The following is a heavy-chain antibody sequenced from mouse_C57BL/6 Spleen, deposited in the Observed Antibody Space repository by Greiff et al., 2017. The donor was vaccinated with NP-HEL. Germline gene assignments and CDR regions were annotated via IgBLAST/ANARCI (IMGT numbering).Heavy chain of an antibody. CDR1: GFTFSSYA. Sequence: EVKLMESGGGLVKPGGSLKLSCAASGFTFSSYAMSWVRQTPEKRLEWVATISDGGSYTYYPDNVKGRFTISRDNAKNNLYLQMSHLKSEDTAMYYCARHSKSPFDYWGQGTTLTVSS. CDR2: ISDGGSYT. CDR3: ARHSKSPFDY. J-gene: IGHJ2*01. D-gene: IGHD2-5*01. V-gene: IGHV5-4*03.